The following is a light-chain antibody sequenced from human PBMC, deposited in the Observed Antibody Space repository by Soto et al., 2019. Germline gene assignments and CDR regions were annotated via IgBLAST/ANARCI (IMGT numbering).Light chain of an antibody. Sequence: QSVLTQPASVSGSPGQSITVSCTGTSSDVGGYNSVSWYQQHPGKPPKLIIYEVSNRPSAVSDRFSVSKSGNTASLTISGLQAEDEADYYCSSYTGSSSFYVFGTGTKVTVL. CDR3: SSYTGSSSFYV. V-gene: IGLV2-14*03. CDR1: SSDVGGYNS. CDR2: EVS. J-gene: IGLJ1*01.